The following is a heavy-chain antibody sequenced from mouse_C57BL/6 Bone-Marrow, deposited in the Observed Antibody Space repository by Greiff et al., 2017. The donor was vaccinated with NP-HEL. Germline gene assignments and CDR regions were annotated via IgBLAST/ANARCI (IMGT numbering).Heavy chain of an antibody. CDR1: GYTFTDYN. CDR3: AREKGDYDVNYAMDD. D-gene: IGHD2-4*01. CDR2: INPNNGGT. J-gene: IGHJ4*01. Sequence: EVQLQQSGPELVKPGASVKIPCKASGYTFTDYNMDWVKQSHGKSLEWIGDINPNNGGTIYNQKFKGKATLTVDKSSSTAYMELRSLTSEDTAVYYCAREKGDYDVNYAMDDWGQGTSVTVSS. V-gene: IGHV1-18*01.